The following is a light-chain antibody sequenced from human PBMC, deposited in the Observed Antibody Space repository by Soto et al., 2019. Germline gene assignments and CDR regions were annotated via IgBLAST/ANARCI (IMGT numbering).Light chain of an antibody. CDR1: QSVSSSY. CDR2: GAS. CDR3: QLYGSSST. Sequence: EIVLTQSPGTLSLSPGERATLSCRASQSVSSSYLAWYQQKPGQAPRLLIYGASSRATGIPDRFSGSGSGTDFTITISRLEPEDFAVYYCQLYGSSSTLGQGTKVEIK. V-gene: IGKV3-20*01. J-gene: IGKJ1*01.